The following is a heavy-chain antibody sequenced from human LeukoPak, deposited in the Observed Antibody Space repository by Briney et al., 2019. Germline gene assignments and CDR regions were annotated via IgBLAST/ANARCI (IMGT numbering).Heavy chain of an antibody. CDR3: ARGRSWFDP. CDR2: INHSGST. Sequence: SETLSLTCAVYGGSFSGYYWSWIRQPPGKGLEWIGEINHSGSTNYNPSLKSRVTISVDTSKNQFSLKLSSVTAADTAVYYCARGRSWFDPWGQGTLVTVSS. V-gene: IGHV4-34*01. J-gene: IGHJ5*02. CDR1: GGSFSGYY.